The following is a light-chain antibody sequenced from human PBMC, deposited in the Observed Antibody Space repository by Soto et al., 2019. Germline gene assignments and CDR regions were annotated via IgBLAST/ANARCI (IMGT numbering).Light chain of an antibody. Sequence: EIVLTQSPGTLSLSPGERATLSCRASQSVSNNYLAWYQQKPGQAPRLLIYGASNRATGIPDRFSGSGSETDFTITISRLEPEDFAVYYCQQYGRSGTFGQGTKVEIK. CDR2: GAS. J-gene: IGKJ1*01. V-gene: IGKV3-20*01. CDR3: QQYGRSGT. CDR1: QSVSNNY.